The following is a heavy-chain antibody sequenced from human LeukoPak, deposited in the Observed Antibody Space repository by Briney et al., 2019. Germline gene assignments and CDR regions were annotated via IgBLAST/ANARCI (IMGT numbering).Heavy chain of an antibody. CDR1: GGSISSYY. CDR3: ARDASGTSGYWDY. J-gene: IGHJ4*02. D-gene: IGHD1-14*01. Sequence: SETLSLTCTVSGGSISSYYWSWIRQPPGKGLEWIGYIYYSGSTNYNPSLKSRVTISVDTSKNQFSLRLSSVTAADTAVYYCARDASGTSGYWDYWGQGTLVTVSS. CDR2: IYYSGST. V-gene: IGHV4-59*01.